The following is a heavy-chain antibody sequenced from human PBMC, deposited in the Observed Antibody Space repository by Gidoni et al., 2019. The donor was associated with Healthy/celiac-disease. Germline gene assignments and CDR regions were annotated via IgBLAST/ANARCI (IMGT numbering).Heavy chain of an antibody. CDR1: GVTFSSYG. CDR3: AKDLYYGSGSYSPDY. D-gene: IGHD3-10*01. J-gene: IGHJ4*02. Sequence: GGVVQPGRSLRLSCAASGVTFSSYGMHWVRQAPGKGLALVAVISYDGSNKYYADSVKGRVTISRDNSKITRYLQMSSLRAEDTAVYYCAKDLYYGSGSYSPDYWGQGTLVTVSS. CDR2: ISYDGSNK. V-gene: IGHV3-30*18.